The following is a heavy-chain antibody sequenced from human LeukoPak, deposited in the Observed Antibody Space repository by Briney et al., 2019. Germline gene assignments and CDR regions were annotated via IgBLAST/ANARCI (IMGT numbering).Heavy chain of an antibody. J-gene: IGHJ4*02. Sequence: GGSLRLSCAASGFTFSSYAMSWVRQAPGKGLEWVSAISGSGGSTYYADSVKGRFTISRDNSKNTLYLQMNSLRAEDTAVYYCAKLEGYSYGYNPFDYWGQGTLVTVSS. V-gene: IGHV3-23*01. CDR2: ISGSGGST. CDR1: GFTFSSYA. D-gene: IGHD5-18*01. CDR3: AKLEGYSYGYNPFDY.